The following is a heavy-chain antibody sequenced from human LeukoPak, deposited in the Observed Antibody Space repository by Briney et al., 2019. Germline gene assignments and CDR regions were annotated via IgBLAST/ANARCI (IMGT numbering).Heavy chain of an antibody. V-gene: IGHV4-34*01. D-gene: IGHD6-19*01. CDR2: INHSGST. CDR1: GGSFSGYY. J-gene: IGHJ1*01. Sequence: SETLSLTCAVYGGSFSGYYWSWIRQPPGKGLEWIGEINHSGSTNYNPSLKSRVTISVDTSKNQFSLKLSSVTAADTAVYYCAREGIIAVAGTRYFQHWGQGTLVIVSS. CDR3: AREGIIAVAGTRYFQH.